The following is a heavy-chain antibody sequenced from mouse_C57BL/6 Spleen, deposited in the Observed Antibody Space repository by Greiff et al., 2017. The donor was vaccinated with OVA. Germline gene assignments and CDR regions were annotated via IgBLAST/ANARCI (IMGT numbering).Heavy chain of an antibody. Sequence: EVQVVESEAGLVQPGSSMKLSCTASGFTFSDYYMAWVRQVPEQGLEWVANINSDGSSTYYLDTLKSRFIISRDNAKNMLYLQMSSLKSEDSATYYCASYDYDGAWFACEGQGALVTVST. CDR1: GFTFSDYY. D-gene: IGHD2-4*01. J-gene: IGHJ3*01. V-gene: IGHV5-16*01. CDR3: ASYDYDGAWFAC. CDR2: INSDGSST.